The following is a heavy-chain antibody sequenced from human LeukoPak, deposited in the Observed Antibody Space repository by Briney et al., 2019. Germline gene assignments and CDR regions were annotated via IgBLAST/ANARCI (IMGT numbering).Heavy chain of an antibody. CDR1: GGSISSYY. V-gene: IGHV4-59*08. Sequence: KPSETLSLTCTVSGGSISSYYWSWIRQPPGKGLEWIGYIYYSGSTNYNPSLKSRVTISVDTSKNQFSLKLSSVTAADTAVYYCPRQRIHWFDPWGQGTLVTVSS. J-gene: IGHJ5*02. CDR2: IYYSGST. CDR3: PRQRIHWFDP.